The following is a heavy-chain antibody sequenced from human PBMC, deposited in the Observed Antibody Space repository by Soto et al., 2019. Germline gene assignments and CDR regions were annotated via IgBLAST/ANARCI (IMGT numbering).Heavy chain of an antibody. CDR2: VNEDGSEK. V-gene: IGHV3-7*01. J-gene: IGHJ4*02. Sequence: EMQLVESGGGLVQPGGSLRLSCAVSGFIFSNYWMAWVRQAPGKGLEWVAKVNEDGSEKSYVDSVKGRFTISRDNARSSLYLQMDGLRAEDTAVYPCVRDVAWSFDWWGQGTLVTVSS. CDR1: GFIFSNYW. D-gene: IGHD3-3*01. CDR3: VRDVAWSFDW.